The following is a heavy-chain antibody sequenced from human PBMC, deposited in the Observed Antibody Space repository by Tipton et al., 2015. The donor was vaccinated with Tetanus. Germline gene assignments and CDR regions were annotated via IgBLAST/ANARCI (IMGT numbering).Heavy chain of an antibody. CDR2: ITGSGGST. J-gene: IGHJ4*02. V-gene: IGHV3-23*01. D-gene: IGHD5/OR15-5a*01. CDR3: AKDGCFSVGCLGSDY. CDR1: GFTFSSYA. Sequence: SLRLSCAASGFTFSSYALSWVRQAPGKGLEWVSAITGSGGSTYYADSVKGRFTISRDNSKNTLYLQMNSLRADDTAVYYCAKDGCFSVGCLGSDYWGQGNLVTVSS.